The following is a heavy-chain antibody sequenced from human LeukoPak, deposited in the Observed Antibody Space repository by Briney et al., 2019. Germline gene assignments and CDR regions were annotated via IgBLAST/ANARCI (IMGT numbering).Heavy chain of an antibody. CDR2: ISYDRSET. J-gene: IGHJ4*02. V-gene: IGHV3-30*03. Sequence: GGSLRLSCAASGFTFGSCGMHWVRQAPGKGLEWVAFISYDRSETYYADSVKGRFSISRDNSKNTVYLQMNSLRTEDRAVYYCAREGGYYFDHWGQGTLVTVSS. CDR3: AREGGYYFDH. D-gene: IGHD6-25*01. CDR1: GFTFGSCG.